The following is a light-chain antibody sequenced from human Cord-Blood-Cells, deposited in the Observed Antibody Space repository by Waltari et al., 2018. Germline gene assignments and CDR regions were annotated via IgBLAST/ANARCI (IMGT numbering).Light chain of an antibody. V-gene: IGKV3-20*01. CDR2: GAS. Sequence: EIVLTQSPGTLSLSPAERATLSCRASQCVSSSYLAWYQQEPGQAPRLLIYGASSRATGIPDRFSGSGSGTDFTLTISRLEPEDFAVYYCQQYGSSPTFGGGTKVEIK. J-gene: IGKJ4*01. CDR1: QCVSSSY. CDR3: QQYGSSPT.